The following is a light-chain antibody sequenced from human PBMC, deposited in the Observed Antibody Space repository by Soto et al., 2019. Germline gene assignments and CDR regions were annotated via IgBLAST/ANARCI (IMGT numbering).Light chain of an antibody. Sequence: IQMTQSPSSLSASVGDRVTITCQASQDITNYLIWYQQKPGKAPKLLIYEASSLGTGVSSRFSGSGSGTHFTLTISSLQPEDIATYYCQQFDSVPCTFGQGTKLEIK. J-gene: IGKJ2*02. CDR3: QQFDSVPCT. CDR2: EAS. V-gene: IGKV1-33*01. CDR1: QDITNY.